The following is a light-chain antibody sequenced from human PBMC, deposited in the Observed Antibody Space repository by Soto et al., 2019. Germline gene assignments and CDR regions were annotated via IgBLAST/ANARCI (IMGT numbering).Light chain of an antibody. J-gene: IGLJ1*01. V-gene: IGLV2-23*02. Sequence: SALTQPASVSGSAGQSITISCTGTSSDVGSYNLVSWYQQYSGKALKLLFYEVNKRPSGVSNRFSGSKSGNTASLTISGLQAEDEADYYCCSYAGIRVFGTGTKVTVL. CDR2: EVN. CDR1: SSDVGSYNL. CDR3: CSYAGIRV.